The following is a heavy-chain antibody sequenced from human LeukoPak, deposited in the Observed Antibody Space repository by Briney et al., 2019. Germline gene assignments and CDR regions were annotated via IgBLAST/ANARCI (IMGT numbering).Heavy chain of an antibody. V-gene: IGHV1-69*13. Sequence: ASVKVSCKASGCTFISYAISWVRQAPGQGLEGMGGIIPIFGTANYAQKFPGRVTITAAESKSTAYMELSSMRSEDTAVYCCARGLSPTYSSSRSVDYWGQGTLVTVSS. J-gene: IGHJ4*02. CDR3: ARGLSPTYSSSRSVDY. D-gene: IGHD6-6*01. CDR1: GCTFISYA. CDR2: IIPIFGTA.